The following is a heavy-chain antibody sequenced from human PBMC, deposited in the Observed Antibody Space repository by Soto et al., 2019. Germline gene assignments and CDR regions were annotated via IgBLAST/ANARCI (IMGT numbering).Heavy chain of an antibody. CDR2: ISSNGGTT. Sequence: ASGFTFSSYDMHWVRQAPGKGLEYVSSISSNGGTTYYGNSVKGRFTISRDNSKNTLYLQMGSLRAEDMAVYYCVRRVSGTYDYWGQGTLVTVSS. V-gene: IGHV3-64*01. D-gene: IGHD3-10*01. CDR3: VRRVSGTYDY. CDR1: GFTFSSYD. J-gene: IGHJ4*02.